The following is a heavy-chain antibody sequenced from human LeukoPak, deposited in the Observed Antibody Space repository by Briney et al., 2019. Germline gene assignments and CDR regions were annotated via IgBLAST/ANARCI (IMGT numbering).Heavy chain of an antibody. CDR2: IIPIFGTA. CDR1: GGTFSSYA. CDR3: AKDLHYYGPGSSPQY. D-gene: IGHD3-10*01. Sequence: SVKVSCKASGGTFSSYAISWVRQAPGQGLEWMGGIIPIFGTANYAQKFQGRVTITTDESTSTAYMELSSLRSEDTAVYYCAKDLHYYGPGSSPQYWGQGTLVTVSS. J-gene: IGHJ4*02. V-gene: IGHV1-69*05.